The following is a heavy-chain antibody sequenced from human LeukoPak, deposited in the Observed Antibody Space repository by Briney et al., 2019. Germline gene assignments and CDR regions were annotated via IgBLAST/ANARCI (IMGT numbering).Heavy chain of an antibody. CDR2: ISSSGSNM. D-gene: IGHD1-26*01. V-gene: IGHV3-48*03. CDR1: GFTFSSYE. Sequence: GGSLRLSCAASGFTFSSYEMTWVRQSPRKGLEWLSYISSSGSNMWYADSVKGRFTISRDNAKNSLYLQMNSLRAEDTAVYYCAKDFNVNYYSLWNCWGQGTLVTVSS. CDR3: AKDFNVNYYSLWNC. J-gene: IGHJ4*02.